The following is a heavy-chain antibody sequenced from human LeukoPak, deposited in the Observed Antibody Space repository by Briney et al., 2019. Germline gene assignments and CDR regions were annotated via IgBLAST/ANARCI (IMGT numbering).Heavy chain of an antibody. CDR3: ARGFDSRFFND. J-gene: IGHJ4*02. Sequence: GGSLRLSCVDSGFSFRSYWMSWVRQVPGRGLEWVANTKQDDSEKYYVDSVKGRFTISRDNAKNSLYLQMNSLRVEDTAVYYCARGFDSRFFNDWGQGTLVTVSS. V-gene: IGHV3-7*01. CDR2: TKQDDSEK. D-gene: IGHD3-22*01. CDR1: GFSFRSYW.